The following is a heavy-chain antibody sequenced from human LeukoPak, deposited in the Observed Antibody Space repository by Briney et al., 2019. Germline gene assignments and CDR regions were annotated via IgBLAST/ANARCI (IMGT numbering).Heavy chain of an antibody. V-gene: IGHV3-7*01. J-gene: IGHJ4*02. CDR3: ATSDASSGSD. CDR1: GFTFSGYW. Sequence: GGSLRLSCVASGFTFSGYWMSWVRQAPGKGLEWVANINEDESIKHYVDSVKGRFTISRDNAKNSVFLQMNSLRDEDTALYYCATSDASSGSDWGQGILVTVSS. D-gene: IGHD3-22*01. CDR2: INEDESIK.